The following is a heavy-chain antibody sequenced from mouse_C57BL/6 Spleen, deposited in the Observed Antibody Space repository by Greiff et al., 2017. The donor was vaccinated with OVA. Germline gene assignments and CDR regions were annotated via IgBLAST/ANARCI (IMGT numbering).Heavy chain of an antibody. CDR2: INPGSGGT. D-gene: IGHD2-4*01. CDR3: AKRGYDYDGEDY. V-gene: IGHV1-54*01. J-gene: IGHJ2*01. Sequence: VKLQQSGAELVRPGTSVKVSCKASGYAFTNYLLEGVKQRPGQGLEWIGVINPGSGGTNYNEKFKGKATLTADKSSSTAYMQLSSLTSEDSAVYFCAKRGYDYDGEDYWGQGTTLTVSS. CDR1: GYAFTNYL.